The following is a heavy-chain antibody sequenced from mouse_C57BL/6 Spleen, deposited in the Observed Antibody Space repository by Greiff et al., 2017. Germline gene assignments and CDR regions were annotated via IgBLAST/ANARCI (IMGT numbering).Heavy chain of an antibody. Sequence: QVQLKEPGPELVKPGASVKISCKASGYAFSSSWMNWVKQRPGKGLEWIGRIYPGDGDTNYNGKFKGNATLTVDKYSSTAYMQLSSLTSEDSAVYFCARMGDLTYYFDYWGQGTTLTVSS. V-gene: IGHV1-82*01. CDR2: IYPGDGDT. D-gene: IGHD2-12*01. CDR3: ARMGDLTYYFDY. J-gene: IGHJ2*01. CDR1: GYAFSSSW.